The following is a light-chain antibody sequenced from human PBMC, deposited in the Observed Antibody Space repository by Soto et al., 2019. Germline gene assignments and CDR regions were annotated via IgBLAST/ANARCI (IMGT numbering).Light chain of an antibody. J-gene: IGKJ1*01. Sequence: DIQMTQSPSILAASVGDRLTITCRASQSISSWLAWYQQKPGKAPKLLMYQASILESGVPSRFSGSGSGTEFTLIIGSLQPEDFATYYCQQYDTYPWTFGQGTRVEIK. V-gene: IGKV1-5*03. CDR3: QQYDTYPWT. CDR1: QSISSW. CDR2: QAS.